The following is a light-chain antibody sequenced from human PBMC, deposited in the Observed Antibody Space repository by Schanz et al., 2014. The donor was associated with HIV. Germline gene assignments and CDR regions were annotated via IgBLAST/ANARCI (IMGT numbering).Light chain of an antibody. CDR1: QSLTGNY. CDR3: QQFGSSPPYT. CDR2: GAS. J-gene: IGKJ2*01. V-gene: IGKV3-20*01. Sequence: IVLTQAPATLSLSPGGRAALSCRASQSLTGNYLAWYQQKPGQAPRLLIYGASTRATGIPVRFSGSGSGTEFTLTISSLQSEDFAVYYCQQFGSSPPYTFGQGTKLEIK.